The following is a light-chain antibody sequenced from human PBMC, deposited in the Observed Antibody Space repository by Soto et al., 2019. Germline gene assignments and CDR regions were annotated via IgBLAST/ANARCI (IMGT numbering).Light chain of an antibody. CDR1: QSVSSSH. CDR2: GAS. V-gene: IGKV3-20*01. CDR3: QQYGSSPRT. J-gene: IGKJ1*01. Sequence: EIVLTQSPGTLSLSPGERATLSCRASQSVSSSHLAWYQQKPGQAPRLLISGASSRATGIPDRFTGSGSGTDFTLTISRLEPEDFAVYYCQQYGSSPRTFSQGTKVEIK.